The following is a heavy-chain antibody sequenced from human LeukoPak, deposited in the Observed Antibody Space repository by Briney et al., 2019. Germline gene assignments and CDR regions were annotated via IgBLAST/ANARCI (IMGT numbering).Heavy chain of an antibody. CDR1: GYIFTSYY. V-gene: IGHV1-46*01. J-gene: IGHJ6*02. D-gene: IGHD2-15*01. Sequence: ASVKVSCKASGYIFTSYYIYWVRQAPGQGLEWMGIINPSGGSTSYAQKFQGRVTMTRDTSTSTVYMELSSLRSKDTAVYYCARDGDCSGGSCYGMDVWGQGTTVTVSS. CDR2: INPSGGST. CDR3: ARDGDCSGGSCYGMDV.